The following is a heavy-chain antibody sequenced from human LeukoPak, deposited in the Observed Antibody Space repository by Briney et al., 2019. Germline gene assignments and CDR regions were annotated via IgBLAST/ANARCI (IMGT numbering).Heavy chain of an antibody. V-gene: IGHV3-30*04. D-gene: IGHD5-24*01. Sequence: QTGGSLRLSCAASGFNFNSYAMHWVRQAPGKGLEWVALISYDESYKNYADSVKGRFTISRDNSKNTLYLQMNSLRAEDTAVYYCTRDSARRDGYNFDYWGQGTLVTVST. CDR2: ISYDESYK. J-gene: IGHJ4*02. CDR1: GFNFNSYA. CDR3: TRDSARRDGYNFDY.